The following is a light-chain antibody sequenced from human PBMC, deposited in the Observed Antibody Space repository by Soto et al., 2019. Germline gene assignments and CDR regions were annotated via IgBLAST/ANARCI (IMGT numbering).Light chain of an antibody. CDR1: KLGDKY. V-gene: IGLV3-1*01. CDR2: QDS. J-gene: IGLJ1*01. Sequence: SYEQTQPPSVSVSPGQTASITCSGDKLGDKYACWYQQKAGQSPVLVIYQDSKRPSGIPERFSGSNSGNTATLTISGTQAMDEADYYCHAWDSSSYVFGTGTKVTVL. CDR3: HAWDSSSYV.